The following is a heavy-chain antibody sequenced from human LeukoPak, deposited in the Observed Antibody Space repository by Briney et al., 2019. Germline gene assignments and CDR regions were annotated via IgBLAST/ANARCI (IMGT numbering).Heavy chain of an antibody. V-gene: IGHV4-59*01. CDR1: GGSISSYY. Sequence: PSETLCLTCTVSGGSISSYYWSWIRQPPGKELEWIGYIYYSGSTNYNPSLKSRVTISVDTSKNQFSLELSSVTAADTAVYYCARGDLDILTGYPSRGGDVWGQGTTVTVSS. CDR2: IYYSGST. D-gene: IGHD3-9*01. J-gene: IGHJ6*02. CDR3: ARGDLDILTGYPSRGGDV.